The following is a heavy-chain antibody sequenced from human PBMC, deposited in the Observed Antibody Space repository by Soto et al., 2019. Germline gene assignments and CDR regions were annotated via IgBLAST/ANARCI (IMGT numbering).Heavy chain of an antibody. CDR3: VKPAKPRTHAAAGTLDY. D-gene: IGHD6-13*01. J-gene: IGHJ4*02. CDR2: ISSNGGSR. V-gene: IGHV3-64D*06. Sequence: GGSLRLSCSASGFTFSSYAMHWVRQAPGKGLEYVSAISSNGGSRYYADSVKGRFTISRDNSKNTLYLQMSSLRAEDTAVYYCVKPAKPRTHAAAGTLDYWGQGTLVTVSS. CDR1: GFTFSSYA.